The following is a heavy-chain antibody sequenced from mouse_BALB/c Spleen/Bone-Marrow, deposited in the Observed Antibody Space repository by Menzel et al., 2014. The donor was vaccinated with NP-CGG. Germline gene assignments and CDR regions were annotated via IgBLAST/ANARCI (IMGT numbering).Heavy chain of an antibody. D-gene: IGHD1-1*01. CDR1: GYASTEYS. Sequence: VQLQQSGPELVRPGVSVKISCKGSGYASTEYSIHWGEQSHAKSLEWIGVISTYSGNTNFNQIFKGKATMTVDKSSSTAYMELARLTSEDSAIYYCTRGGSSHWYFDVWGAGTTVTVSS. CDR3: TRGGSSHWYFDV. J-gene: IGHJ1*01. CDR2: ISTYSGNT. V-gene: IGHV1-67*01.